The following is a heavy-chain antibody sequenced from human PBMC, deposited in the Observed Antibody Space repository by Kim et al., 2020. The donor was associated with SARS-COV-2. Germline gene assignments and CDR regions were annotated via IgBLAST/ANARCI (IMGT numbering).Heavy chain of an antibody. J-gene: IGHJ4*02. V-gene: IGHV3-23*01. D-gene: IGHD3-10*01. Sequence: DPGKGRFTHPRDNSKNALYLQMNSLRPEDTAVYYCAKGGTMLRGVIDCFDSWGQGTLVTVSS. CDR3: AKGGTMLRGVIDCFDS.